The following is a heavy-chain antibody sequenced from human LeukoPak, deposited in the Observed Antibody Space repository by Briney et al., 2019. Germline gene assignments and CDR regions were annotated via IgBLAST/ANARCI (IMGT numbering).Heavy chain of an antibody. J-gene: IGHJ3*02. Sequence: KAGGSLRLSCAASGFTFSSYSMNWVRQAPGKGLEWVSSISSSSSYIYYADSVKGRFTISRDNAKNSLYLQMNSLRAEDTAVYYCARDSSGYYKGDAFDIWGQGTMVTVSS. CDR1: GFTFSSYS. CDR3: ARDSSGYYKGDAFDI. CDR2: ISSSSSYI. D-gene: IGHD3-22*01. V-gene: IGHV3-21*01.